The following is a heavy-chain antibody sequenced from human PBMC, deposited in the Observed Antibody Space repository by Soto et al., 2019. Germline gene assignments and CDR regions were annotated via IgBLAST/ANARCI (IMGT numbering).Heavy chain of an antibody. D-gene: IGHD6-6*01. CDR2: ISYDGSNK. Sequence: GGSLRLSCAASGFTFSSYGMHWVRQAPGKGLEWVAVISYDGSNKYYADSVKGRFTISRDNSKNTLYLQMNSLRAEDTAVYYCAKALVGFLSSSIAAQITSFYYYGMDVWGQGTTVTVSS. V-gene: IGHV3-30*18. CDR1: GFTFSSYG. J-gene: IGHJ6*02. CDR3: AKALVGFLSSSIAAQITSFYYYGMDV.